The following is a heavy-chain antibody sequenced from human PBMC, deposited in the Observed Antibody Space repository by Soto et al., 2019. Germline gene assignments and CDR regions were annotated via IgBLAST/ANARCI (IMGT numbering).Heavy chain of an antibody. CDR1: GDSVSSNTAS. D-gene: IGHD5-12*01. V-gene: IGHV6-1*01. CDR3: AKGDNLGPKTGYAFDP. J-gene: IGHJ5*02. CDR2: TYFRSKWYN. Sequence: QTLSITCAISGDSVSSNTASWNLIRQSPSRGLEWLGRTYFRSKWYNDYAVSVKSRIIINPDTSNNQFSLQLNSVTPEDTAVYFCAKGDNLGPKTGYAFDPWGQGIMVTVSS.